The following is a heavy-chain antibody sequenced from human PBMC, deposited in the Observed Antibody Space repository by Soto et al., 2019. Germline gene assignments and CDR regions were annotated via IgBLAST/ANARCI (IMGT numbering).Heavy chain of an antibody. V-gene: IGHV3-33*01. CDR3: ARDGTAMGTSIYYYYYYGRDV. J-gene: IGHJ6*02. D-gene: IGHD5-18*01. Sequence: GGSLRLSCAASGFTFSSYCIHWVRQAPCKGLEWVAVIWYDGINKYYADSVKGRFTISRDNSKNTLYLQMNSLRAEDTAVYYCARDGTAMGTSIYYYYYYGRDVGGQGTTVTVPS. CDR2: IWYDGINK. CDR1: GFTFSSYC.